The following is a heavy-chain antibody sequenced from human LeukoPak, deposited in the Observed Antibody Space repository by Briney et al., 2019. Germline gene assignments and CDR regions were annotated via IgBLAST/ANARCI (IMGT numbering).Heavy chain of an antibody. V-gene: IGHV4-59*01. J-gene: IGHJ5*02. D-gene: IGHD3-10*01. CDR2: IYYSGST. Sequence: SETLSLTCTVSGGSISSYYWSWIRQPPGKGLEWIGYIYYSGSTNYNPSLKSRVTISVDTSKNQFSLRLSSVTAADTAAYYCARRDPKVIRSSGLDPWGQGILVTVSS. CDR1: GGSISSYY. CDR3: ARRDPKVIRSSGLDP.